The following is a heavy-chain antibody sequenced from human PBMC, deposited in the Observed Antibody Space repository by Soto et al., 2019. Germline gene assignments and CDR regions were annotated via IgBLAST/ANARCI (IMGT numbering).Heavy chain of an antibody. Sequence: EVPLVESGGGLVQPGRSLRLSCAASGFTFDDYAMHWVRQAPGKGLEWVSGISWNSGSIGYADSVKGRFTISRDNAKNSLYLQMNSLRAEDTALYYCAKDTPTTVYGIDVWGQGTTVTVSS. CDR1: GFTFDDYA. CDR2: ISWNSGSI. CDR3: AKDTPTTVYGIDV. D-gene: IGHD4-17*01. J-gene: IGHJ6*02. V-gene: IGHV3-9*01.